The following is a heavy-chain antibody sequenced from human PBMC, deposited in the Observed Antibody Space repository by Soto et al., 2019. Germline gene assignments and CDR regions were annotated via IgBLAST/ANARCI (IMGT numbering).Heavy chain of an antibody. CDR1: GYTFTSYG. D-gene: IGHD6-19*01. Sequence: ASVKVSCKASGYTFTSYGISWVRQAPGQGLEWMGWISAYNGNTNYAQKLQGRVTMTTDTSTSTANMELRNLTSDDTPVSYCARGPLRSGWYVGAFEIWGKETMVTVSS. J-gene: IGHJ3*02. CDR2: ISAYNGNT. CDR3: ARGPLRSGWYVGAFEI. V-gene: IGHV1-18*01.